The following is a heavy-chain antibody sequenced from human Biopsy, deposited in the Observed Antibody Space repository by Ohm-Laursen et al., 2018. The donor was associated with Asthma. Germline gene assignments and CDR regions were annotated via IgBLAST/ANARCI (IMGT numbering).Heavy chain of an antibody. CDR3: ARTCYDFLTGQVKDVFGV. J-gene: IGHJ3*01. CDR2: VNPGNGAT. V-gene: IGHV1-3*01. CDR1: GYNFISFA. D-gene: IGHD3-9*01. Sequence: ASVKVSCKASGYNFISFAIHWVRQAPGQRLEWMGWVNPGNGATKYSQKFQGRVTITRDTSASTAYMELRSLRSEDTATYYCARTCYDFLTGQVKDVFGVWGQGTMVTVSS.